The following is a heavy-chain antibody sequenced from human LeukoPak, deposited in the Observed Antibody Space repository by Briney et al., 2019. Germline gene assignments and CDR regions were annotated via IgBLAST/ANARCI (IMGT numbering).Heavy chain of an antibody. Sequence: ASVTVLCKASGYTFTGYYMHWVRQAPGQGLEWMGWINPNSGGTNYAQKFQGRVTMTRETSISTAYMELSRLRSDATAVYYCAGEDSISWYPTWFDHWGQGTLVTVSS. D-gene: IGHD6-13*01. J-gene: IGHJ5*02. CDR2: INPNSGGT. V-gene: IGHV1-2*02. CDR3: AGEDSISWYPTWFDH. CDR1: GYTFTGYY.